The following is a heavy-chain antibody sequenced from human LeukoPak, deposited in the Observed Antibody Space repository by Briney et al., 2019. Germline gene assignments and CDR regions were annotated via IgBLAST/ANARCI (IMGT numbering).Heavy chain of an antibody. CDR3: ARGAAGTFSY. Sequence: PSETLSLTCAVYGGSFSGYYWSWIRQPPGKGLEWIGEINHSGSTNYNPSLKSRVTISVDTSQNQFSLKLSSVTAADTAVYYCARGAAGTFSYWGQGTLVTVSS. V-gene: IGHV4-34*01. CDR1: GGSFSGYY. CDR2: INHSGST. J-gene: IGHJ4*02. D-gene: IGHD6-13*01.